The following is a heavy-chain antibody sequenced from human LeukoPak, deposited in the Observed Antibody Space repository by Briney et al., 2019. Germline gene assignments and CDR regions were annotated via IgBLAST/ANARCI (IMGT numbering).Heavy chain of an antibody. J-gene: IGHJ3*02. CDR1: GFTFRSYW. CDR3: ARGPYGASAFDI. D-gene: IGHD4-17*01. V-gene: IGHV3-74*01. CDR2: IKSDGSST. Sequence: PGGSLRLSCAASGFTFRSYWMHWVRQAPGKGLLWVSRIKSDGSSTSYADTVQGRFTISKDNARDTLYLQMNSLRADDTAVYYCARGPYGASAFDIWGQGTMVTVSS.